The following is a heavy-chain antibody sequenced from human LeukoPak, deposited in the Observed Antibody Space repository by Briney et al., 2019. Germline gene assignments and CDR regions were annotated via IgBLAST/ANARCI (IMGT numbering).Heavy chain of an antibody. CDR3: ARRKRDSGSYYYYYMDV. CDR2: IYHSGST. CDR1: GGSISSYY. Sequence: SETLSLTCTVSGGSISSYYWSWVRQPPGKGLEWIGEIYHSGSTNYNPSLKSRVTISVDKSKTQFSLKLSSVTAADTAVYYCARRKRDSGSYYYYYMDVWGKGTTVTISS. J-gene: IGHJ6*03. D-gene: IGHD1-26*01. V-gene: IGHV4-59*12.